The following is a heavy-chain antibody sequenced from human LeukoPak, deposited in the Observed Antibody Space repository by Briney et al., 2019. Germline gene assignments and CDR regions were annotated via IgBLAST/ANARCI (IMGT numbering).Heavy chain of an antibody. V-gene: IGHV4-34*01. J-gene: IGHJ6*03. Sequence: SETLSLTFSVYGGSFSCYYCSWIRQPPGKGLEWIGEINHSGSTNYNPSLKSRVTISADASKKQYYLKLSSVTAADTAVYYCARHAYYYGSGSFVRHYYYYYMDVWGKGTTVTISS. D-gene: IGHD3-10*01. CDR3: ARHAYYYGSGSFVRHYYYYYMDV. CDR2: INHSGST. CDR1: GGSFSCYY.